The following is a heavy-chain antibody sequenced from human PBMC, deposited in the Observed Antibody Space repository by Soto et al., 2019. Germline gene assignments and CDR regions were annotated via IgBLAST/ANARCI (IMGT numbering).Heavy chain of an antibody. J-gene: IGHJ4*02. CDR3: GISTVPKTPFGLDFDY. D-gene: IGHD4-17*01. CDR1: GHTFSSYA. V-gene: IGHV1-18*01. CDR2: ISAYNGDT. Sequence: GASVKVSCKASGHTFSSYAMHWVRQAPGQRLEWMGWISAYNGDTNYAQKIQGRVTMTTDTSTSTAFMELRSLRSDDTAVYYCGISTVPKTPFGLDFDYWGQGTLVTVSS.